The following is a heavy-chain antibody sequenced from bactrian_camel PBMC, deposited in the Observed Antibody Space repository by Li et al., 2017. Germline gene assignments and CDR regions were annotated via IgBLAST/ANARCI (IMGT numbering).Heavy chain of an antibody. J-gene: IGHJ4*01. CDR3: AKDRTRRGILYEYNY. Sequence: VQLVESGGGLVQPGESPRLSCAASGFTFSRVAMSWVRQAPGKGLEWVSSIVSVGSQKSYYTASVKGRFTISRDNAKNTLYLQMDSLESEDTALYYCAKDRTRRGILYEYNYWGQGTQVTVS. V-gene: IGHV3S7*01. CDR1: GFTFSRVA. CDR2: IVSVGSQKS.